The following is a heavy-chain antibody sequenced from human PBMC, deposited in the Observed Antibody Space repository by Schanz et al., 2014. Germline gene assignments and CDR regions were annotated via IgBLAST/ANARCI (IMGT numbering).Heavy chain of an antibody. V-gene: IGHV3-23*04. J-gene: IGHJ4*02. CDR3: ARDRVQYSSGWYSDS. CDR2: ISGTGSTP. CDR1: GFTFSNYA. Sequence: EVQLVESGGDLVQPGGSLSLSCAASGFTFSNYAMSWVRQAPGKGLDWVSIISGTGSTPYYADSVKGRFTISRDNAKNSLYLQMSSLRAEDTAVYYCARDRVQYSSGWYSDSWGQGTLVTVSS. D-gene: IGHD6-19*01.